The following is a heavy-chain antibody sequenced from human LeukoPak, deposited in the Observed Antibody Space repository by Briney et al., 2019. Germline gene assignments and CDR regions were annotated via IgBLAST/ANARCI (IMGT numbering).Heavy chain of an antibody. J-gene: IGHJ4*02. CDR3: ARGPPNWGYDY. D-gene: IGHD7-27*01. CDR2: MSPNSGDT. V-gene: IGHV1-8*01. CDR1: GYTFTSYD. Sequence: ASVKVSCKASGYTFTSYDFNWVRQATGQRPEWMGWMSPNSGDTGYAQKFQDRVTMTRNASISTAYMELSSLGSDDTAVYYCARGPPNWGYDYWGPGTLVTVSS.